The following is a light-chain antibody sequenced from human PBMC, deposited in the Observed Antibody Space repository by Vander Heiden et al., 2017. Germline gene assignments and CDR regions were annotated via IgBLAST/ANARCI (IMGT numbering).Light chain of an antibody. CDR1: QSVSSSY. CDR3: QQYGSSPST. J-gene: IGKJ4*01. CDR2: GAS. V-gene: IGKV3-20*01. Sequence: ELVLTQSPGTLSLSPGERATLSCRASQSVSSSYVAWYQQKPGQAPRLLIYGASSRATGIPDRFSGSGSGTDFTLTISRLEPEDFAVYYCQQYGSSPSTFGGGTKVEIK.